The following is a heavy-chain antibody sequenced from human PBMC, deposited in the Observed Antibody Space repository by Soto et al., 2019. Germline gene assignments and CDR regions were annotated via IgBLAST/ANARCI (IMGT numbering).Heavy chain of an antibody. CDR3: ARAMGEGELSSPKYYYHYGMDV. J-gene: IGHJ6*02. CDR1: GFTFSSYA. Sequence: QVQLVESGGGVVQPGRSLRLSCAASGFTFSSYAMHWVRQAPGKGLEWVAVISYDGSNKYYADSVKGRFTISRDNSKNTRYLQMNSLRAEDTDVYYSARAMGEGELSSPKYYYHYGMDVWGQGTTVTVSS. V-gene: IGHV3-30-3*01. D-gene: IGHD3-16*02. CDR2: ISYDGSNK.